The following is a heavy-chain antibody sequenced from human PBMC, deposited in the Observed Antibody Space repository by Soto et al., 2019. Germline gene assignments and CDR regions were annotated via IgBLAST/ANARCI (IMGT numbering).Heavy chain of an antibody. Sequence: GESLKISCKGSGYSFTSYWIGWVRQMPGKGLELMVIIYHGDSDTRYSPSFQGQVTISAYKSISTAYLQWSSLKSSDTAMYYCARTPAPKSLRYFDWSRIHGMHXWGQGTTVTVS. V-gene: IGHV5-51*01. CDR3: ARTPAPKSLRYFDWSRIHGMHX. J-gene: IGHJ6*02. CDR1: GYSFTSYW. D-gene: IGHD3-9*01. CDR2: IYHGDSDT.